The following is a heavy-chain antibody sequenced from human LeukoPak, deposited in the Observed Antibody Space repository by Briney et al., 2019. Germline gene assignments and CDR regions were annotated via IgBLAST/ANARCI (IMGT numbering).Heavy chain of an antibody. Sequence: GASVKVSCKASEYTFTEYAVNWVRQAPGQKLEWMGWINAGNGNTKYAQKFQGRLTITRDTSASRAYMELSSLTFEDTAVYYCTRGRWSATTASYYLDFWGQGTLVTVSS. CDR2: INAGNGNT. CDR3: TRGRWSATTASYYLDF. D-gene: IGHD2-15*01. J-gene: IGHJ4*02. CDR1: EYTFTEYA. V-gene: IGHV1-3*01.